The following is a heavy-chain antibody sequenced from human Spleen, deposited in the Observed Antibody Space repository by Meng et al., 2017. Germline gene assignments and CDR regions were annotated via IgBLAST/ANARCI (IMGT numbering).Heavy chain of an antibody. D-gene: IGHD3-16*01. CDR2: ITQDGSEK. J-gene: IGHJ6*02. CDR3: AGDTMITFGGAIGMDV. CDR1: GFTFSIYS. V-gene: IGHV3-7*01. Sequence: GESLKISCAASGFTFSIYSMNWVRQAPKKGLEWVANITQDGSEKYYVDSVKGRFTSSRDNAKNSLYLQMNSLRAEDTAMYYCAGDTMITFGGAIGMDVWGQGTTVTVSS.